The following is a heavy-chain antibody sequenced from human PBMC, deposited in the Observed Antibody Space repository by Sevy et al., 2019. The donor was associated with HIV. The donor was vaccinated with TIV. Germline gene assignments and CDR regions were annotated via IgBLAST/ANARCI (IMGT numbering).Heavy chain of an antibody. V-gene: IGHV3-30*04. D-gene: IGHD2-2*02. J-gene: IGHJ5*02. Sequence: GVSLRLSCVDSGFTFHSHAMHWVRQAPGKGLEWVAGTSYDGRDKFYVDSVNGRLLISRDNSRNTLYLHLNNLRTEDTALHYCPRDRGDAPTDVLYCLNLWGQGTLVTVS. CDR2: TSYDGRDK. CDR3: PRDRGDAPTDVLYCLNL. CDR1: GFTFHSHA.